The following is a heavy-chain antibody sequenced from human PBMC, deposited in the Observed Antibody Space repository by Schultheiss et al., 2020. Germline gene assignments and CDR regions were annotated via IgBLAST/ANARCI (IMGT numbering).Heavy chain of an antibody. J-gene: IGHJ6*02. Sequence: SQTLSLTCTVSGGSISSGGYYWSWIRQHPGKGLEWIGYIYYSGSTYYNPSLKSRVTISVDTSKNQFSLKLSSVTAADTAVYYCARGRGVRYYYYGMDVWGQGTTVTVAS. CDR3: ARGRGVRYYYYGMDV. CDR1: GGSISSGGYY. V-gene: IGHV4-31*03. D-gene: IGHD3-10*01. CDR2: IYYSGST.